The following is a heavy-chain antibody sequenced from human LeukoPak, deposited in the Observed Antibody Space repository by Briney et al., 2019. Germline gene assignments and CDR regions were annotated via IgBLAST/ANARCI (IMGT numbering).Heavy chain of an antibody. J-gene: IGHJ4*02. CDR2: IIPIFGTA. CDR3: ARDRGDSSGYYLGYFDY. CDR1: GYTFTSYY. Sequence: ASVKVSCKASGYTFTSYYMHWVRQAPGQGLEWMGGIIPIFGTANYAQKFQGRVTITADESTSTAYMELSSLRSEDTAVYYCARDRGDSSGYYLGYFDYWGQGTLVTVSS. V-gene: IGHV1-69*13. D-gene: IGHD3-22*01.